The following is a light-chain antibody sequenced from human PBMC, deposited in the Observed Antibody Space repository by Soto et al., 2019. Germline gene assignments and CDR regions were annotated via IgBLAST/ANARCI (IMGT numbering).Light chain of an antibody. CDR2: GAS. Sequence: EIVMTQSPATLSVSPGERAALSCRASQGVSSNLAWYQQKPGQAPSLLIYGASTRATGISARFSGSGSGTDLTLTISSLRSEDFAVYYCQQYNDWPRTFGQGTKV. CDR1: QGVSSN. J-gene: IGKJ1*01. CDR3: QQYNDWPRT. V-gene: IGKV3D-15*01.